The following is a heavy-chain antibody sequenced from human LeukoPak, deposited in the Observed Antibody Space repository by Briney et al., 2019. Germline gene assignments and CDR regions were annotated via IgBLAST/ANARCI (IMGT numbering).Heavy chain of an antibody. CDR3: ARAVNDYGDYVFDY. Sequence: GGSLRLSCAASGFTFSVYSMNWVRQAPGKGLEWVSSISSSSSYICYADSMKGRFTISRDNAKNSLYLQMNSLRAEDTAVYYCARAVNDYGDYVFDYWGQGTLVTVSS. CDR1: GFTFSVYS. J-gene: IGHJ4*02. V-gene: IGHV3-21*01. CDR2: ISSSSSYI. D-gene: IGHD4-17*01.